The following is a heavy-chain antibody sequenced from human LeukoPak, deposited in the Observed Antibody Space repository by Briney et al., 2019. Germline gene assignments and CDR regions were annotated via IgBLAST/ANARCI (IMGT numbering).Heavy chain of an antibody. V-gene: IGHV4-59*01. CDR2: FYSSGST. J-gene: IGHJ5*02. D-gene: IGHD3-16*01. CDR1: GGYIINYF. CDR3: ARSPPFDLGRSQWFDP. Sequence: SETLFLTCTVSGGYIINYFWSWLRQPPGKGLEWIGFFYSSGSTNYHPSLKSRVTISIDTSQNQFSLKLNSVTAADTAVYFCARSPPFDLGRSQWFDPWGQGTLVTVSS.